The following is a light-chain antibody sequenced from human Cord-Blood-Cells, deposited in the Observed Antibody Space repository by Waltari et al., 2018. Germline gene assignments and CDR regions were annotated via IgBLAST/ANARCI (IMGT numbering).Light chain of an antibody. CDR1: PSLLHSNGYNY. CDR2: LGS. CDR3: MQALQTPYS. Sequence: DIVMTQSPLSLPVTHGEPASISCRSSPSLLHSNGYNYLDWYLQKPGQSPQLLIYLGSNRASGVPDRFSGSGSGTDFTLKISRVEAEDVGVYYCMQALQTPYSFGQGTKLEIK. J-gene: IGKJ2*03. V-gene: IGKV2-28*01.